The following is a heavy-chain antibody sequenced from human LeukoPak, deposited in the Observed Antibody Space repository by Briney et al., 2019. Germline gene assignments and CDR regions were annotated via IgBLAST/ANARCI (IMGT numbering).Heavy chain of an antibody. CDR1: RFTFSSYS. V-gene: IGHV3-21*01. CDR2: ISSSSSYI. Sequence: GGSLRLSCAASRFTFSSYSMNWVRQAPGKGLEWVSSISSSSSYIYYADSVKGRFTISRDNAKNSLYLQMNSLRAEDTAVYYCARVSSGYDQTTDFDYWGQGTLVTVSS. CDR3: ARVSSGYDQTTDFDY. J-gene: IGHJ4*02. D-gene: IGHD5-12*01.